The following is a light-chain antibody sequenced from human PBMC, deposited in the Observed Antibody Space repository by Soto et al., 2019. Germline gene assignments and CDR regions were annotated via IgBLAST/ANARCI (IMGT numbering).Light chain of an antibody. V-gene: IGKV3-20*01. J-gene: IGKJ1*01. CDR1: QSVSSN. CDR3: QQYGSSLST. Sequence: EIVLTQSPGTLSLSPGERATLSCRASQSVSSNLAWYQQKPGQAPRLLIYGASTRANGIPARFTGSGSGPDFTLSINRLEPEDFAVYYCQQYGSSLSTFGQGTKVDIK. CDR2: GAS.